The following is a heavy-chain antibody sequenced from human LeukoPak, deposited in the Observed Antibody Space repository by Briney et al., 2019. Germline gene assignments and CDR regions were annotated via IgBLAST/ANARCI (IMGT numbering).Heavy chain of an antibody. CDR2: IYYSGST. CDR3: ARAYDNSGYYYYYYFDY. Sequence: SETLSLTCTVSGGSISSGGYYWSRIRQHPGEGLEWIGYIYYSGSTYYNPSLKSRVTISVDTSKNQFSLKLSSVTAADTAVYYCARAYDNSGYYYYYYFDYWGQGTLVTVSS. CDR1: GGSISSGGYY. D-gene: IGHD3-22*01. V-gene: IGHV4-31*03. J-gene: IGHJ4*02.